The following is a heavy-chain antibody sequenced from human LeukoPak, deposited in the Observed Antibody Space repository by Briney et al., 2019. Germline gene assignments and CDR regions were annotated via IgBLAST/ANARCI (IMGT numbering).Heavy chain of an antibody. J-gene: IGHJ4*02. D-gene: IGHD3-22*01. CDR3: ARDYYDSSGQYEYYFDY. V-gene: IGHV3-48*01. Sequence: GGSLRLSCAASGSTFSSYSMNWVRQAPGKGLEWVSYISSSSSTIYYADSVKGRFTISRDNAKNSLYLQMNSLRAEDTAVYYCARDYYDSSGQYEYYFDYWGQGTLVTVSS. CDR1: GSTFSSYS. CDR2: ISSSSSTI.